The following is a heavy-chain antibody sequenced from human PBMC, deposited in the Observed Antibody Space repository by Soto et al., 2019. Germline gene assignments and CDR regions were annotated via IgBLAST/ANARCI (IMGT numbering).Heavy chain of an antibody. CDR3: ARSDVDTAMVGAFDI. CDR1: GYTFTGYY. Sequence: ASVKVACKASGYTFTGYYMPWVRQAPGQGLEWMGIINPSGGSTSYAQKFQGRVSMTRDTSKSTVYMELSSLRSEDTAVYYCARSDVDTAMVGAFDIWGQGTMVTVSS. V-gene: IGHV1-46*01. J-gene: IGHJ3*02. D-gene: IGHD5-18*01. CDR2: INPSGGST.